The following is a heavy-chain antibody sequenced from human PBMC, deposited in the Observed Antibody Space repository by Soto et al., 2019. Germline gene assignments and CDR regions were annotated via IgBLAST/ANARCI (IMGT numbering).Heavy chain of an antibody. J-gene: IGHJ6*02. V-gene: IGHV1-46*01. CDR2: INPSGGST. CDR3: ARVSSSIVVVPDYGMDV. CDR1: GYTFTSYY. D-gene: IGHD2-2*01. Sequence: GASVKVSCKASGYTFTSYYMHWVRQAPGQGLEWMGIINPSGGSTSYAQKFQGRVTMTRDTSASTVYMELSSLRSDDTAVYYCARVSSSIVVVPDYGMDVWGQGTTVTVSS.